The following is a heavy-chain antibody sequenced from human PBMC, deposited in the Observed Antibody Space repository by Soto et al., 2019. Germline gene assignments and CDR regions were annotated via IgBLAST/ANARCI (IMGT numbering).Heavy chain of an antibody. CDR1: GFSFTNFA. V-gene: IGHV3-23*01. CDR3: AKDDFTDRGDDYFDY. J-gene: IGHJ4*02. Sequence: GSLRLSCSASGFSFTNFAMSWVRQAPGKGLEWVAGIGASGDITWYADSVKGRLSISRDNSKNTLYLQLNSLRFEDTAVYYCAKDDFTDRGDDYFDYWGPGTLVTVSS. CDR2: IGASGDIT. D-gene: IGHD2-21*02.